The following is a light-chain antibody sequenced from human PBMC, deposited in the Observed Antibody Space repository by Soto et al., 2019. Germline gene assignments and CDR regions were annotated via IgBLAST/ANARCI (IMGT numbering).Light chain of an antibody. CDR3: QQYGSSPRT. Sequence: EIVLTQSPGTLSLSPGERATLSCRASQTVSSNSLGWYQQKPGQAPRLLIYGSSSRATGIPDRFSGTGSGTDFTLTISRLEPEDFAVYYCQQYGSSPRTFGQGTKVEIK. CDR2: GSS. CDR1: QTVSSNS. V-gene: IGKV3-20*01. J-gene: IGKJ1*01.